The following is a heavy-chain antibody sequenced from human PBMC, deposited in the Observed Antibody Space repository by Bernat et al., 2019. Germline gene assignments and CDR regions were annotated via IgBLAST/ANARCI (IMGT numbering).Heavy chain of an antibody. CDR2: IYYSGST. CDR3: ATGERAAAGSGYFDY. CDR1: GGSISSSSYY. D-gene: IGHD6-13*01. J-gene: IGHJ4*02. V-gene: IGHV4-39*01. Sequence: QLQLQESGPGLVKPSETLSLTCTVSGGSISSSSYYWGWIRQPPGKGLEWIGSIYYSGSTYYNPSLKSRVTISVDTSKNQFSLKLSAVTAADTAVYYCATGERAAAGSGYFDYWGQGTLVTVSS.